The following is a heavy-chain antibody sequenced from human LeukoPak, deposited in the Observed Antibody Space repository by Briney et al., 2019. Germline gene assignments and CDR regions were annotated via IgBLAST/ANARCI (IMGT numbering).Heavy chain of an antibody. CDR1: GFTFSTYA. CDR2: IGGTHSNI. CDR3: ARDRDYAFDS. V-gene: IGHV3-48*02. D-gene: IGHD4-17*01. J-gene: IGHJ4*02. Sequence: GGSLRLSCAASGFTFSTYAMSWVRQAPGKGLEWVSYIGGTHSNIYYADSVKGRFTISRDDAKNSLYLQMNSLRDEDTAVYYCARDRDYAFDSWGQGTLVTVSS.